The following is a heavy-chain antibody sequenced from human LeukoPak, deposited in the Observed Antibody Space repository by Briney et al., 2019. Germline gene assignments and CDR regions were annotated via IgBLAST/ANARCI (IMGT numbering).Heavy chain of an antibody. J-gene: IGHJ4*02. D-gene: IGHD2-2*01. CDR3: VTDIVVVPAASLFGY. V-gene: IGHV3-48*02. Sequence: PGGSLRLSCAASGFTFSSYSMNWVRQAPGKGLEWVSYISSSSSTIYYADSVKGRFTISRDNAKNSLYLQMNSLRDEDTAVYYCVTDIVVVPAASLFGYWGQGTLVTVSS. CDR1: GFTFSSYS. CDR2: ISSSSSTI.